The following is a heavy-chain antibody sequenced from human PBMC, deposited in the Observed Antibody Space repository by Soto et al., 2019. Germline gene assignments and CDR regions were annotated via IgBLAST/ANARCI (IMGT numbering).Heavy chain of an antibody. CDR3: AKDGGQWPYYYYGMDV. Sequence: GGSLRLSCAASGFTFGASALQWVRQAPGKGLEWVSAISGSGGSTYYADSVKGRFTISRDNSKNTLYLQMNSLRAEDTAVYYCAKDGGQWPYYYYGMDVWGQGTTVTVSS. CDR1: GFTFGASA. D-gene: IGHD6-19*01. CDR2: ISGSGGST. J-gene: IGHJ6*02. V-gene: IGHV3-23*01.